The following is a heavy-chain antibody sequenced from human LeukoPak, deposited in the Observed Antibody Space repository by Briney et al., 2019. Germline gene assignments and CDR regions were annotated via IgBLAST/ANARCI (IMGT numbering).Heavy chain of an antibody. V-gene: IGHV5-51*01. CDR3: ARAPWYYYDSSGYCDY. J-gene: IGHJ4*02. Sequence: GESLKTSCKGSGYSFTSYWIGWVRQMPGKGLEWMGIIYPGDSDTRYSPSFQGQVTISADKSISTAYLQWSSLKASDTAMYYCARAPWYYYDSSGYCDYWGQGTLVTVSS. D-gene: IGHD3-22*01. CDR2: IYPGDSDT. CDR1: GYSFTSYW.